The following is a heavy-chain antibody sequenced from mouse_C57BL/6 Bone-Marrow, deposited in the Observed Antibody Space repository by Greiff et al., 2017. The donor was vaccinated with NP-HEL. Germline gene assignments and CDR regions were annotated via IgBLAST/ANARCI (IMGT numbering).Heavy chain of an antibody. V-gene: IGHV1-64*01. CDR2: IHPNSGST. CDR1: GYTFTSYW. J-gene: IGHJ4*01. D-gene: IGHD4-1*01. CDR3: ARNWGYYAMDY. Sequence: QVQLQQPGAELVKPGASVKLSCKASGYTFTSYWMHWVKQRPGQGLEWIGMIHPNSGSTNYNEKFKSKATLTVDKSSSTAYMQLSSLTSEDSAVYYCARNWGYYAMDYWGQGTSVTVSS.